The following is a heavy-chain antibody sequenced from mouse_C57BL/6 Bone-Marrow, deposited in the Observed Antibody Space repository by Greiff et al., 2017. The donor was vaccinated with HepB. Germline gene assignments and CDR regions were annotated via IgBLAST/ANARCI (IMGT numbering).Heavy chain of an antibody. CDR1: GFTFSSYG. D-gene: IGHD1-1*02. Sequence: EVQGVESGGDLVKPGGSLKLSCAASGFTFSSYGMSWVRQTPDKRLEWVATISSGGSYTYYPDSVKGRFTISRDNAKNTLYLQMSSLKSEDTAMYYCARQGGPYWYFDVWGTGTTVTVSS. CDR2: ISSGGSYT. J-gene: IGHJ1*03. CDR3: ARQGGPYWYFDV. V-gene: IGHV5-6*01.